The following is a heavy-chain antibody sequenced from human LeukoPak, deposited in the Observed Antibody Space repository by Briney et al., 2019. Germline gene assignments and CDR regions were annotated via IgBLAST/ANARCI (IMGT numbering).Heavy chain of an antibody. J-gene: IGHJ4*02. CDR1: GGSFSGYY. V-gene: IGHV4-34*01. D-gene: IGHD2-15*01. Sequence: SETPSLTCAVYGGSFSGYYWSWIRQPPGKGLEWIGEINHSGSTNYNPSLKSRVTISVDTSKNQFSLKLSSVTAADTAVYYCARRVGYCSGGSCYWGYYFDYWGQGTLVTVSS. CDR2: INHSGST. CDR3: ARRVGYCSGGSCYWGYYFDY.